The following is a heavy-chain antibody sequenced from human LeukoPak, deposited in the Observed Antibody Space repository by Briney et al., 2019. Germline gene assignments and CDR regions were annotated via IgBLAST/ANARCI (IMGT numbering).Heavy chain of an antibody. V-gene: IGHV4-30-2*01. J-gene: IGHJ5*02. CDR2: IYHSGST. Sequence: SQTLSLTCAVSGGSISSGGYSWSWIRQPPGKGLEWIGYIYHSGSTYYNPSLKSRVTISVDRSKNQFSLKLSSVTAADTAVYYCARGVTTVTTGGWFDPWGQGTLVTVSS. CDR3: ARGVTTVTTGGWFDP. CDR1: GGSISSGGYS. D-gene: IGHD4-17*01.